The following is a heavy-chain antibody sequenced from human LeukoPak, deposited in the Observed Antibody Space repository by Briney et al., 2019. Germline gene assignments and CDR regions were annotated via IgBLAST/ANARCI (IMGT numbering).Heavy chain of an antibody. CDR3: ARTSAVVIGVTYYYYGMDV. V-gene: IGHV3-48*03. J-gene: IGHJ6*02. Sequence: GGSLRLSCAASGFTFSSYAMNWVRQAPGKGLEWVSYISGSGGTIYYADSVKGRFTISRDNAKNSLYLQLNSLRAEDTAVYYCARTSAVVIGVTYYYYGMDVWGPGTTVTVSS. CDR1: GFTFSSYA. CDR2: ISGSGGTI. D-gene: IGHD3-22*01.